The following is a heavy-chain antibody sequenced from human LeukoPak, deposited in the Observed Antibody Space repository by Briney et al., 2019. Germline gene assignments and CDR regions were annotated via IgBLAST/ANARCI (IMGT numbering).Heavy chain of an antibody. V-gene: IGHV3-21*01. CDR1: GFTFSSYS. D-gene: IGHD3-10*01. Sequence: GGSLRLSCAASGFTFSSYSMNWVRQAPGKGLEWVSSISSSSRYIYYADSVKGRFTISRDNAKNSLYLQMNSLRAEDTAVYYCARDVLYYYGSGSSAGWFDPWGQGTLVTVSS. CDR3: ARDVLYYYGSGSSAGWFDP. J-gene: IGHJ5*02. CDR2: ISSSSRYI.